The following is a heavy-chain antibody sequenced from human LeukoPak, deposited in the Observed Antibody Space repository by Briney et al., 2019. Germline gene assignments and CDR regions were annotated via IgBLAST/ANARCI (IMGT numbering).Heavy chain of an antibody. Sequence: SEPLSLTCTVSGGSISNYFWSWIRQPPGKGLEWIGCIYYSGSTFYHPSLKSRVTISVDTSKNQLSLKVTSVTAADTAVYYCARQSGEYSSKYGMDVWGQGTTVTVSS. CDR1: GGSISNYF. CDR3: ARQSGEYSSKYGMDV. V-gene: IGHV4-59*08. CDR2: IYYSGST. D-gene: IGHD6-13*01. J-gene: IGHJ6*02.